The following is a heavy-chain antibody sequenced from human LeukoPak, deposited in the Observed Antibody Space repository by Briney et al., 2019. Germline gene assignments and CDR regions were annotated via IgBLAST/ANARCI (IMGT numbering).Heavy chain of an antibody. D-gene: IGHD3-10*01. CDR3: ASLSYGSGSYLPFDY. CDR1: GYTFTSYD. Sequence: ASVKVSCKASGYTFTSYDINWVRQATGQGLEWMGWMNPNSGNTGYAQKFQGRVTITRNTSISTAYMELSSLRSEDTAVYYCASLSYGSGSYLPFDYWGQGTLVTVSS. J-gene: IGHJ4*02. CDR2: MNPNSGNT. V-gene: IGHV1-8*03.